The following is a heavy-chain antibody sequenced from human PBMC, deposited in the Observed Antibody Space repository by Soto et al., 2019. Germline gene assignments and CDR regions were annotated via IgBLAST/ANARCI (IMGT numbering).Heavy chain of an antibody. CDR2: ILHDGSNE. J-gene: IGHJ6*02. Sequence: VGSLRLSCAASGFNFSSYNMHWVCQAPGKGLEWVALILHDGSNEYYADSVKGRFTISRDNSKSTLYLQMKSLRAEDTAVYYCAKSRDGYSFYFYYGMDVWGQGTTLTVSS. V-gene: IGHV3-30*18. CDR3: AKSRDGYSFYFYYGMDV. CDR1: GFNFSSYN. D-gene: IGHD4-4*01.